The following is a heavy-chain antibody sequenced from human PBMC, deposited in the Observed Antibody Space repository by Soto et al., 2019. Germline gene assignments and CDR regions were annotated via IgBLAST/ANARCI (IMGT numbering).Heavy chain of an antibody. J-gene: IGHJ3*02. V-gene: IGHV1-46*01. Sequence: GASVKVSCKASGYTFTSYYMHWVRQAPGQGLEWMGIINPSGGSTSYAQKFQGRVTMTRDTSTSTVYMELSSLRSEDTAVYYCAKEDSSGWVDDAFDIWGQGTMVTVSS. CDR2: INPSGGST. D-gene: IGHD6-19*01. CDR1: GYTFTSYY. CDR3: AKEDSSGWVDDAFDI.